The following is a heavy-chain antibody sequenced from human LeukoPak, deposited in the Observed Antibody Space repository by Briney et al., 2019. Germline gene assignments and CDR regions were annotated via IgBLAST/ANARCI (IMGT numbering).Heavy chain of an antibody. CDR3: ARDGADYGDPPPWYFDL. V-gene: IGHV4-31*03. Sequence: PSQTLSLTCTVSGGSMNSGGFYWNWIRQHPGKGLEWIGYIYYSGSTYYNPSLRSRISISVDMSKNQFSLKLSSATAADTAVYYCARDGADYGDPPPWYFDLWGRGTLVTVSS. J-gene: IGHJ2*01. D-gene: IGHD4-17*01. CDR1: GGSMNSGGFY. CDR2: IYYSGST.